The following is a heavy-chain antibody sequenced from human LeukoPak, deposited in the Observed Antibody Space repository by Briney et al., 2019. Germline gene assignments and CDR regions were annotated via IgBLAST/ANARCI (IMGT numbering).Heavy chain of an antibody. CDR3: ARRGLAGPPDY. CDR2: IYYSGST. CDR1: GGSISSSSYY. J-gene: IGHJ4*02. V-gene: IGHV4-39*01. D-gene: IGHD6-13*01. Sequence: SETLSLTCTVSGGSISSSSYYWGWIRQPPGKGLEWIGSIYYSGSTYYNPSLKSRVTISVDTSKNQFSLKLSSVTAADTAVYYCARRGLAGPPDYWGQGTLVTVPS.